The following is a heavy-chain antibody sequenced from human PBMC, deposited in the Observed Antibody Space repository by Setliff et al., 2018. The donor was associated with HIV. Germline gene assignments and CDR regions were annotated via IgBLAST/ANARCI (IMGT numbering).Heavy chain of an antibody. J-gene: IGHJ4*02. CDR1: GGTFSTYS. V-gene: IGHV1-18*01. D-gene: IGHD4-4*01. Sequence: GASVKVSCKASGGTFSTYSMNWVRQAPGQGLEWMGWISAYNGNTNYAQKLQGRVTMTTDTSTSTAYMELRSLRFDDTAVYYCARALYTNLAHFDYLGQGTLVTVSS. CDR3: ARALYTNLAHFDY. CDR2: ISAYNGNT.